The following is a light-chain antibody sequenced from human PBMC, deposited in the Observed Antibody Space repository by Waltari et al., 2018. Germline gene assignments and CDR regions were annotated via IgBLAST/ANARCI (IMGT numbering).Light chain of an antibody. CDR2: DAS. CDR1: QSVSRH. J-gene: IGKJ1*01. V-gene: IGKV3-11*01. Sequence: EIVLTQSPATLSLSPGERATLSCRASQSVSRHLAWYQQKPGQAPRPLIYDASNRATGVPARFSGSGSGTDFTLTISSLEPEDFAVYYCQQRSNWPPTFGQGTKVEIK. CDR3: QQRSNWPPT.